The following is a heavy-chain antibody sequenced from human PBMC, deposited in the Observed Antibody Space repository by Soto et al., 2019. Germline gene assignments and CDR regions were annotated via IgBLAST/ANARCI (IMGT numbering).Heavy chain of an antibody. CDR3: AKDRPYGDYADY. D-gene: IGHD4-17*01. V-gene: IGHV3-23*01. CDR1: GFTFSSYA. Sequence: EVQLLESGGDLVQPGGSLRLSCAASGFTFSSYAMNWVRQAPGKGLEWVSGISGSGGSTYYADSVKGRFTISRDNSKNALYLQMNGLRAEDTALYYYAKDRPYGDYADYWGQGTLVTVSS. CDR2: ISGSGGST. J-gene: IGHJ4*02.